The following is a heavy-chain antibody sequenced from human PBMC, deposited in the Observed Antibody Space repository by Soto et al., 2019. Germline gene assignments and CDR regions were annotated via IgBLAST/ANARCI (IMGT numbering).Heavy chain of an antibody. CDR2: IYYSGST. D-gene: IGHD6-13*01. V-gene: IGHV4-31*03. CDR3: ARVAAAGMPQLFDY. CDR1: GGSISSGGYY. J-gene: IGHJ4*02. Sequence: PSETLSLTCTVSGGSISSGGYYWSWIRQHPGKGLEWIGYIYYSGSTYYNPSLKSRVTISVDTSKNQFSLKLSSVTAADTAVYYCARVAAAGMPQLFDYWGQGTLVTVSS.